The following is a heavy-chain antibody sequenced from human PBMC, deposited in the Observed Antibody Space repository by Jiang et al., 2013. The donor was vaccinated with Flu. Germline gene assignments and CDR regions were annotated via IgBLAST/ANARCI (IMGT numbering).Heavy chain of an antibody. D-gene: IGHD3-9*01. Sequence: SLTCTVSGGSISSGGYYWSWIRQHPGKGLEWIGYIYYSGAPTXTRPSKSRVTISVDTSKNQFSLKLSSVTAADTAVYYCARALLSYDILTGYYATNFDYWGQGTLVTVSS. CDR1: GGSISSGGYY. CDR2: IYYSGAP. J-gene: IGHJ4*02. CDR3: ARALLSYDILTGYYATNFDY. V-gene: IGHV4-31*03.